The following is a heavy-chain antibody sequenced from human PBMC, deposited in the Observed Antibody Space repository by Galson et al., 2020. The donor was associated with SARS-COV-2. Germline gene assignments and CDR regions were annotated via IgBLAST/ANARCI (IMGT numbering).Heavy chain of an antibody. CDR3: ARDASSSGWYNWFDP. D-gene: IGHD6-19*01. J-gene: IGHJ5*02. V-gene: IGHV4-39*07. Sequence: SETLSLTCTVSGGSIRSSNYYWGWIRQPPGKGLEWIGSVLNSGTTHYSPSLQSRVTISVDTSKNQFSLNLNSVTAADTAMYYCARDASSSGWYNWFDPWGQGTLVTVSS. CDR1: GGSIRSSNYY. CDR2: VLNSGTT.